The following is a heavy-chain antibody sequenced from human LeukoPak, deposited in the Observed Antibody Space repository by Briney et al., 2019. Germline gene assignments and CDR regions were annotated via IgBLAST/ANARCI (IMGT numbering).Heavy chain of an antibody. CDR3: AKHVSAIRYFDY. CDR1: GFTFRNAW. V-gene: IGHV3-23*01. D-gene: IGHD2-8*01. CDR2: ISGSGGST. J-gene: IGHJ4*02. Sequence: GGSLRLSCAASGFTFRNAWMNWVRQAPGKGLEWVSGISGSGGSTYYTDSVKGRFTISRDNSKNTLYLQMNGLRAEDTAVYYCAKHVSAIRYFDYWGQGTLVTVSS.